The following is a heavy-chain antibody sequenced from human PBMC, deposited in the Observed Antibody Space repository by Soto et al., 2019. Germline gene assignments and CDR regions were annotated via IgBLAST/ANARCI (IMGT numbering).Heavy chain of an antibody. J-gene: IGHJ5*02. CDR3: AKVRKRFWSGYYGIFPWFDP. Sequence: PGGSLRLSCAASGFTFSSYGMHWVRQAPGKGLEWVAVISYDGSNKYYADSVKGRFTISRDNSKNTLYLQMNSLRAEDTAVYYCAKVRKRFWSGYYGIFPWFDPWGQGTLVTVSS. CDR2: ISYDGSNK. D-gene: IGHD3-3*01. V-gene: IGHV3-30*18. CDR1: GFTFSSYG.